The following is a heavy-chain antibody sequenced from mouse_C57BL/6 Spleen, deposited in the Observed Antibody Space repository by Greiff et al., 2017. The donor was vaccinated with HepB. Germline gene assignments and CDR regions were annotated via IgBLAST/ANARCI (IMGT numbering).Heavy chain of an antibody. CDR3: ARRITTIVKGPPFAY. J-gene: IGHJ3*01. V-gene: IGHV5-17*01. CDR2: ISSGSSTI. Sequence: EVQRVESGGGLVKPGGSLKLSCAASGFTFSDYGMHWVRQAPEKGLEWVAYISSGSSTINYADTVKGRLTIARDNAKNTMFLQMTTLRSEDTAMYYWARRITTIVKGPPFAYWGQGTLVTVSA. D-gene: IGHD1-2*01. CDR1: GFTFSDYG.